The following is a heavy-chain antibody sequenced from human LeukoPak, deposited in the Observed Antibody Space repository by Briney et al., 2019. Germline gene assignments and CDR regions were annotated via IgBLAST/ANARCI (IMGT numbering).Heavy chain of an antibody. CDR2: IDGSSSHI. V-gene: IGHV3-21*01. D-gene: IGHD2-21*02. CDR3: ARGYCGGDCYGD. CDR1: GFIFSNYA. Sequence: GGSLRLSCAASGFIFSNYAMNWVRQAPGKGLEWVSSIDGSSSHIYYADSVKGRFTISRDNTKSSLYLQMNSLRAEDMAVYYCARGYCGGDCYGDWGQGTLVTVSS. J-gene: IGHJ1*01.